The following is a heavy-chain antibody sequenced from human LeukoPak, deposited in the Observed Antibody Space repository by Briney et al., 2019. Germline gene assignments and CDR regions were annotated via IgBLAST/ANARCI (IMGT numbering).Heavy chain of an antibody. V-gene: IGHV4-59*02. Sequence: WESLSLTWTVAGGSVSSYYWSWVRQPPGKGLEWSGYIYYSGSTNYNPSLKSRVTISVDTSKNQFSLKLSSVTAADTAVYYCAGSIVGASFDYWGQGTLVTVSS. D-gene: IGHD1-26*01. CDR1: GGSVSSYY. J-gene: IGHJ4*02. CDR3: AGSIVGASFDY. CDR2: IYYSGST.